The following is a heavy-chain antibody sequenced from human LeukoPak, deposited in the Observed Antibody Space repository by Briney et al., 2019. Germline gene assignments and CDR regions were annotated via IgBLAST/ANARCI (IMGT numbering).Heavy chain of an antibody. CDR1: GYTFTGYY. J-gene: IGHJ4*02. Sequence: ASVKVSCKVSGYTFTGYYMHWVRQAPGQGLEWMGWINPNSGGTNYAQKFQGRVTMTRDTSISTAYMELTRLTSDDTAVYYCARVLWLRPGVFDYWGEGTLVTVSS. CDR3: ARVLWLRPGVFDY. V-gene: IGHV1-2*02. CDR2: INPNSGGT. D-gene: IGHD5-12*01.